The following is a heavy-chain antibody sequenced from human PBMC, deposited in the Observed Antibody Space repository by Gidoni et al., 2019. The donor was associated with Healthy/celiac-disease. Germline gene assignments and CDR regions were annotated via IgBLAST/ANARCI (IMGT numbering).Heavy chain of an antibody. D-gene: IGHD2-2*01. CDR2: IIPTFGTA. CDR3: ARGGNIVVVPAAGRFDP. CDR1: GGTFSSYA. Sequence: QVQLVQSGAEVKKPGSSVKVSCKASGGTFSSYAISWVRQAPGQGREWMGGIIPTFGTANYAQKFQGRVTITADESTSTAYMELSSLRSEDTAVYYCARGGNIVVVPAAGRFDPWGQGTLVTVSS. V-gene: IGHV1-69*01. J-gene: IGHJ5*02.